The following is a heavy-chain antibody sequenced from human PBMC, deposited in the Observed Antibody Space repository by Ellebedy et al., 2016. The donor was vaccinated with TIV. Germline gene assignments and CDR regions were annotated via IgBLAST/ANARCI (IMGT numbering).Heavy chain of an antibody. CDR3: IFKGMSARLY. D-gene: IGHD6-6*01. CDR2: ISSRGDST. J-gene: IGHJ1*01. V-gene: IGHV3-23*01. CDR1: EFTVDNNY. Sequence: PGGSLRLSCAASEFTVDNNYMAWVRQAPGKGLEWVSGISSRGDSTYYADSVKGRFTVSRDNSKNTLSLQVNSLRAEDTAVYYCIFKGMSARLYWGQGTLVTVSS.